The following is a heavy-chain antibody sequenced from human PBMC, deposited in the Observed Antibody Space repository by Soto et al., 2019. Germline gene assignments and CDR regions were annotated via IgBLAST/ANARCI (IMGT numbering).Heavy chain of an antibody. CDR1: GFTFSSYA. Sequence: PGGSLRLSCAASGFTFSSYAMSWVRQAPGKGLEWVSAISGSGGSTYYADSVKGRFTISRDNSKNTLYLQMNSLRAEDTAVYYCARTEHHQDPWLLPGLIDYWGQGTLVTVSS. CDR2: ISGSGGST. CDR3: ARTEHHQDPWLLPGLIDY. V-gene: IGHV3-23*01. J-gene: IGHJ4*02. D-gene: IGHD3-22*01.